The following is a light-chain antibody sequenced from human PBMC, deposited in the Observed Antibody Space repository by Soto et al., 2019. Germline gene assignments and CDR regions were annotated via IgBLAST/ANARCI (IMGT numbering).Light chain of an antibody. J-gene: IGKJ5*01. Sequence: ALRMAQSPSSLSASTGDRVTITCRASQGVSSYLAWYQQKPGKAPKLLIYAASTLQTGVPSRFSGSGSGIDFTLTISCLQSEDFATYYCQQYYNYPITFGQGTRLEIK. CDR3: QQYYNYPIT. CDR2: AAS. CDR1: QGVSSY. V-gene: IGKV1-8*01.